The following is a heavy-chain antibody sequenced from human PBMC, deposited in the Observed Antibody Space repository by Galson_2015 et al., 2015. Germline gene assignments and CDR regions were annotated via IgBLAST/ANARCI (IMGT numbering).Heavy chain of an antibody. CDR3: ARDKAGYSSGWGHDAFDI. V-gene: IGHV1-69*04. CDR1: GGTFSSYT. Sequence: SVKVSCKASGGTFSSYTISWVRQAPGQGLEWMGRIIPILGIANYAQKFQGRVTITADKSTSTAYMELSSLRSEDTAVYYCARDKAGYSSGWGHDAFDIWGQGTMVTVSS. J-gene: IGHJ3*02. D-gene: IGHD6-19*01. CDR2: IIPILGIA.